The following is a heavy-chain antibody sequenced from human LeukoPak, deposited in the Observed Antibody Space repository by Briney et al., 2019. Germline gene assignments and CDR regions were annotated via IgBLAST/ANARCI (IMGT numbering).Heavy chain of an antibody. CDR2: IYYSGSI. D-gene: IGHD4-17*01. J-gene: IGHJ4*02. Sequence: SETLSLTCTVSGGSISSYYWSWIRQPPGKGLEWIGYIYYSGSINYNPSLKSRVTISVDTSKSQFSLKLRSVTAADTAVYYCAKGWYSVTTEPPYDYWGQGTLVTVSS. V-gene: IGHV4-59*01. CDR3: AKGWYSVTTEPPYDY. CDR1: GGSISSYY.